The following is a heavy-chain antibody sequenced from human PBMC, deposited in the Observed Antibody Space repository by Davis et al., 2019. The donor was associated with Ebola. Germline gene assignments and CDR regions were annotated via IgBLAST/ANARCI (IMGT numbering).Heavy chain of an antibody. CDR3: AKEATWIQLWYFDY. CDR2: IWYDRSNK. V-gene: IGHV3-30*02. Sequence: GESLKISCAASGFTFSSYGMHWVRQAPGKGLEWVAVIWYDRSNKYYADSVKGRFTISRDNSKNTLYLQMNSLRAEDTAVYYCAKEATWIQLWYFDYWGQGTLVTVSS. J-gene: IGHJ4*02. D-gene: IGHD5-18*01. CDR1: GFTFSSYG.